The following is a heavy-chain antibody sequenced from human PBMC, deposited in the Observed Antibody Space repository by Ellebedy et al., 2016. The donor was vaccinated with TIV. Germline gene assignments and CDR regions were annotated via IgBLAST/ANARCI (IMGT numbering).Heavy chain of an antibody. CDR1: GYTFTAYF. CDR2: INPASGDT. CDR3: ARDRGAPGGSCSGGSCYLGAYNWFDP. V-gene: IGHV1-2*02. Sequence: ASVKVSXKASGYTFTAYFLHWVRQAPGQGLEWMAYINPASGDTYYAQKFQGRVTMTRDTSISTAYMELSRLTSDDTAVYYCARDRGAPGGSCSGGSCYLGAYNWFDPWGQGTLVTVSS. D-gene: IGHD2-15*01. J-gene: IGHJ5*02.